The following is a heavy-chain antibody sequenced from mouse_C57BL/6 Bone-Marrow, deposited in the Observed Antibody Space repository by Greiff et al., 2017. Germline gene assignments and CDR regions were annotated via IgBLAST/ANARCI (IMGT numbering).Heavy chain of an antibody. CDR3: ATIQRKFAY. J-gene: IGHJ3*01. Sequence: QVQLKQSGPGLVAPSQSLSITCTVSGFSLTSYGVDWVRQSPGKGLEWLGVIWGVGSTNYNSALNSRLSISKDNAKSQVCLKMNSLQTDDTAMYDCATIQRKFAYWGQGTLVTVSA. CDR2: IWGVGST. V-gene: IGHV2-6*01. CDR1: GFSLTSYG.